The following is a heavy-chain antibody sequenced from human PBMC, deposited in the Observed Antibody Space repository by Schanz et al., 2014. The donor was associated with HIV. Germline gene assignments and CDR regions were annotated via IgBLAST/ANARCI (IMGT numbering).Heavy chain of an antibody. V-gene: IGHV3-11*01. CDR2: ISVNGATR. Sequence: GQLVEAGGGLVKPGGGLRLSCAASGFTFTDNYMSWIRHPPGKGQGCLSNISVNGATREYADSVKGRFTISRDNARTSLYLQMNSLRAEDTAVYYCARVFGRTYGWPDYWGQGTLVTVSS. J-gene: IGHJ4*02. CDR3: ARVFGRTYGWPDY. CDR1: GFTFTDNY. D-gene: IGHD3-10*01.